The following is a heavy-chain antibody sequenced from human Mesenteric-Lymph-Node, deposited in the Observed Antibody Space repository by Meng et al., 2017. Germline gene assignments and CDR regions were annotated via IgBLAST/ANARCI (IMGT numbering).Heavy chain of an antibody. Sequence: GESLKISCAASGFTVSSSVMSWVRQGPGKGLEWVSVLSSGGGTSYADSVKGRFTISRDNAKNSLYLQMNSLRAGDTGLYYCARDWYRDNYYYGMDVWGQGTTVTVSS. D-gene: IGHD4-17*01. J-gene: IGHJ6*02. CDR1: GFTVSSSV. CDR3: ARDWYRDNYYYGMDV. V-gene: IGHV3-23*01. CDR2: LSSGGGT.